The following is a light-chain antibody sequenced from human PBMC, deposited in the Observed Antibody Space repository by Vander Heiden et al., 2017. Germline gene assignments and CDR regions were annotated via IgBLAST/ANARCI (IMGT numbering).Light chain of an antibody. CDR1: QSVSSY. J-gene: IGKJ5*01. Sequence: EIVMTQSPATLSVSPGERATLSCRASQSVSSYLAWYQQKPGQAPRLLIYGASTRATGIPARFSGSGSGTEFTLTISSLQSEDFAVYYCQRYNNWPITFGQGTRLEIK. V-gene: IGKV3-15*01. CDR3: QRYNNWPIT. CDR2: GAS.